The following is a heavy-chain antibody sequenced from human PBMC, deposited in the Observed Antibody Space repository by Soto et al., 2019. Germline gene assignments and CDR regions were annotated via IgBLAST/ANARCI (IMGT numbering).Heavy chain of an antibody. J-gene: IGHJ6*02. V-gene: IGHV1-2*04. CDR1: GYSFTDYH. D-gene: IGHD2-8*01. CDR3: ARGDSTDCSNGVCSFFYNHDMDV. CDR2: INPKSGGT. Sequence: ASVKVSCKASGYSFTDYHIHWVRQAPGQGLEWLGRINPKSGGTSTAQKFQGWVTMTTDTSISTASMELTRLTSDDTATYYCARGDSTDCSNGVCSFFYNHDMDVWGQGTTVTVSS.